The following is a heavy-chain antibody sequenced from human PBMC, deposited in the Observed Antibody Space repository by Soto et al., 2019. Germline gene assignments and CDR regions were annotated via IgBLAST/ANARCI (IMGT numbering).Heavy chain of an antibody. D-gene: IGHD3-22*01. Sequence: GGSLRLSCAASGFTFSIYGMHWFRQAPGKGLEWVAVISYDGSNKYYADSVKGRFTISRDNSKNTLYLQMNSLRAEDTAVYYCAKDWGTYDYDSNGYQFDQCGQRNLVT. J-gene: IGHJ4*02. CDR3: AKDWGTYDYDSNGYQFDQ. CDR1: GFTFSIYG. CDR2: ISYDGSNK. V-gene: IGHV3-30*18.